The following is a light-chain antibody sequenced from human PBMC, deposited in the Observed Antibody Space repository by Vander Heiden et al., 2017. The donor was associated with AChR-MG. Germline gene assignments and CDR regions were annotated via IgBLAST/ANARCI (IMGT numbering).Light chain of an antibody. Sequence: QAGLPQPSSVSKGLTQTATLTCTGNSIDVGSEGAAWLQQYQGHHPKVLFYRNNNRPSGISERFSASRSGNTASLTITGLQPEDEADYYCSGWDSSRGGYVFGTGTRVTVL. V-gene: IGLV10-54*04. CDR2: RNN. J-gene: IGLJ1*01. CDR1: SIDVGSEG. CDR3: SGWDSSRGGYV.